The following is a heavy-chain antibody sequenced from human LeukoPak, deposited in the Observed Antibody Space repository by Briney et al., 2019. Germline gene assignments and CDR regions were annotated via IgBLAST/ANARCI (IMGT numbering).Heavy chain of an antibody. D-gene: IGHD6-19*01. CDR3: ARALYSSGSYYFDY. Sequence: GGSLRLSCAASGFSFNSYDMHWVRKAPGKGLEWVAVIEYDGKKSYYADSVKGRFTISRDNSKSTVDLQMNSLRIEDTAVYYCARALYSSGSYYFDYWGQGTLVTVSS. CDR1: GFSFNSYD. J-gene: IGHJ4*02. V-gene: IGHV3-30*04. CDR2: IEYDGKKS.